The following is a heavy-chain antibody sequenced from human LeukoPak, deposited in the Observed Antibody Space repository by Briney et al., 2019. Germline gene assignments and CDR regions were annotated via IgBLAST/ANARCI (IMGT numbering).Heavy chain of an antibody. V-gene: IGHV4-30-2*01. Sequence: PSQTLSLTCAVSGGSISSGGYSWSWIRQPPGKGLGWIGYIYHVGSTYYNPSLKSRVTIAVDRSKTQFSLKLHSVTPADTAVYYCARAQYYDFWSGLTDAAWFDPWGQGTLVTVSS. CDR3: ARAQYYDFWSGLTDAAWFDP. J-gene: IGHJ5*02. CDR2: IYHVGST. CDR1: GGSISSGGYS. D-gene: IGHD3-3*01.